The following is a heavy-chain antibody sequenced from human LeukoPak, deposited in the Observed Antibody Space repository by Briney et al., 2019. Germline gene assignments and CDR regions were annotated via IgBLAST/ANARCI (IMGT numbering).Heavy chain of an antibody. CDR1: GFTFSSYA. J-gene: IGHJ4*02. CDR2: ISYDGTNT. V-gene: IGHV3-30*04. D-gene: IGHD5-12*01. CDR3: ARGRYTGYDSGYFDY. Sequence: PGGSLRLSCAASGFTFSSYAMHWVRQAPGKGLEWVAAISYDGTNTYYTDSAKGRFTISRDNSKNTLHLQMNSLRAEDTAVYSCARGRYTGYDSGYFDYWGQGILVTVSS.